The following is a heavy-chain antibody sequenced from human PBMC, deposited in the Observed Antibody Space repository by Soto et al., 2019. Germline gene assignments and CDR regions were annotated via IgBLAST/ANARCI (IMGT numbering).Heavy chain of an antibody. CDR1: GYSFTNYW. Sequence: EVQLVQSGAEVKKPGESLKISCKGSGYSFTNYWIGWVRQMPGKGLEWMGIIYPGDSHAIYSPSFQGQVTISADKSISTADLQWSSLRASDTATYYCARPSSGGPNDPFDGWGQGTMVTVSS. D-gene: IGHD1-26*01. CDR2: IYPGDSHA. CDR3: ARPSSGGPNDPFDG. J-gene: IGHJ3*01. V-gene: IGHV5-51*01.